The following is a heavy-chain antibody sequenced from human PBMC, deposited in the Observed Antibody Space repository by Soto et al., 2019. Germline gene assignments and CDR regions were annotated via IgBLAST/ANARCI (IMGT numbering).Heavy chain of an antibody. CDR2: ISYDGINK. D-gene: IGHD1-1*01. J-gene: IGHJ4*02. CDR1: GFSFSSYP. CDR3: GRDNMIQLWPPSSVDS. V-gene: IGHV3-30*15. Sequence: QLVESGGGVVQPGGSLRLSCKGSGFSFSSYPIHWVRQAPGKGLEWVAVISYDGINKYYGESVRGRFTISRDDSKNSVYLQMSGLRGEDTAMYYCGRDNMIQLWPPSSVDSWGQGALVTVSS.